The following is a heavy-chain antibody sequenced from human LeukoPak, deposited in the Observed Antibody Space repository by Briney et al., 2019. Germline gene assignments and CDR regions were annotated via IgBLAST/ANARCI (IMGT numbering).Heavy chain of an antibody. J-gene: IGHJ4*02. CDR3: ARDYGGKFDF. CDR2: INHSGST. CDR1: GGSFSGYY. D-gene: IGHD4-23*01. V-gene: IGHV4-34*01. Sequence: ASETLSLTCAVYGGSFSGYYWSWIRQPPGKGLEWIGEINHSGSTNYNPSLKSRVTISVDTSKNQFSLKLTSVTAADTAVYYCARDYGGKFDFWGQGTLVTVSS.